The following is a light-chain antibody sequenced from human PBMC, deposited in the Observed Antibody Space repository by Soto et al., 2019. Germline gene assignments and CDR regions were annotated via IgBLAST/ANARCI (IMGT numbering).Light chain of an antibody. V-gene: IGKV1-5*01. CDR3: QQYNSYWT. J-gene: IGKJ1*01. Sequence: DIQMTQSPSTLSVSAGDRVTITCRASQSISSWLAWYQQKPGKAPKLLIYDASSLESGVPSRFSGSGSGTEFTLTISSLQPDDFATYYCQQYNSYWTFGQGTKVEIK. CDR1: QSISSW. CDR2: DAS.